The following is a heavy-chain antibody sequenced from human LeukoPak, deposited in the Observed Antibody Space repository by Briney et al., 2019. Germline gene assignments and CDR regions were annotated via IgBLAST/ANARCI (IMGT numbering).Heavy chain of an antibody. Sequence: GGSLRLSCAASGFTFSSYNMNWVRQAPGKGLEYVSAITGNGGRTYYANSVNDRFTISRDNSKNTLYLQMGSLTAEDMAVYYCARVGDVTAFDIWGQGTMVTVSS. J-gene: IGHJ3*02. D-gene: IGHD3-16*01. CDR1: GFTFSSYN. V-gene: IGHV3-64*01. CDR2: ITGNGGRT. CDR3: ARVGDVTAFDI.